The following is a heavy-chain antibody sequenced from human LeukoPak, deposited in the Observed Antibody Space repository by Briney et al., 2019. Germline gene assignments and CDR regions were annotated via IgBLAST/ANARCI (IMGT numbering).Heavy chain of an antibody. V-gene: IGHV4-4*07. CDR1: GGSISSYY. Sequence: SETLSLTCTVSGGSISSYYWSWIRQPAGKGLEWIGRIYTSGSTNYNPSLKSRVTMSVDTSKNQFSLKLSSVTAADTAVYYCARWGRNSWYLDAFDIWGQGTMVTVSS. CDR3: ARWGRNSWYLDAFDI. D-gene: IGHD6-13*01. J-gene: IGHJ3*02. CDR2: IYTSGST.